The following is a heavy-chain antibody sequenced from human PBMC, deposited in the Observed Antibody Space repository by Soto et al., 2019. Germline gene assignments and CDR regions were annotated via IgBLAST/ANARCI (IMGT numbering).Heavy chain of an antibody. D-gene: IGHD2-15*01. J-gene: IGHJ4*02. CDR2: IYYSGST. V-gene: IGHV4-59*01. CDR1: GGSISSYY. CDR3: ARDRGYCSGGSCYRTFDY. Sequence: QVQLQESGPRLVKPSETLSLTCTVPGGSISSYYWSWIRQPPGKGLEWIGYIYYSGSTNYNPSLKSRVTISVDTSKNQFSLKLSSVTAADTAVYYCARDRGYCSGGSCYRTFDYWGQGTLVTVSS.